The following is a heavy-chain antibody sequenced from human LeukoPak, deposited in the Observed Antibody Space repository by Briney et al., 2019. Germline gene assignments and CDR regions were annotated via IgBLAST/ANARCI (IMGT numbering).Heavy chain of an antibody. Sequence: GASVKVSCKASGYTFTSYYMHWVRQAPGQGLEWMGWIRTYNGNTNNAQKFQGRLTMTTDTSSSTAYMELRSLRSDDTAVYYCARGGSRVATINILDYWGQGTLVTVSS. CDR2: IRTYNGNT. CDR3: ARGGSRVATINILDY. CDR1: GYTFTSYY. V-gene: IGHV1-18*04. J-gene: IGHJ4*02. D-gene: IGHD5-24*01.